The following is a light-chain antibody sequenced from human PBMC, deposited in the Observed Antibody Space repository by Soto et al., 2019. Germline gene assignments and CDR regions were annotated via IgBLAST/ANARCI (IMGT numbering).Light chain of an antibody. CDR1: QSFSSY. Sequence: EIVLTQSPATLSLSPGERATLSCRASQSFSSYLAWYQQKPGQAPRLLIYGASNRATDIPARFSVSGSGTDFTLIISSLEPEDFAVYYCQHRGKWPRTFGQGTKLEI. CDR3: QHRGKWPRT. V-gene: IGKV3-11*01. CDR2: GAS. J-gene: IGKJ2*01.